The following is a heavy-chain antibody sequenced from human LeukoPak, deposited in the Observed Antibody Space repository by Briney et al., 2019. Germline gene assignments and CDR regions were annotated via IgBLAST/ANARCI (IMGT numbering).Heavy chain of an antibody. CDR3: ARHAPPVVVVVAATRPRWFDP. CDR2: INHSGST. CDR1: GGSFSGYY. Sequence: SETLSLTCAVYGGSFSGYYWSWIRQPPGKGLEWIGEINHSGSTNYNPSLKSRVTISVDTSKNQLSLKLSSVTAADTAVYYCARHAPPVVVVVAATRPRWFDPWGQGTLVTVSS. D-gene: IGHD2-15*01. V-gene: IGHV4-34*01. J-gene: IGHJ5*02.